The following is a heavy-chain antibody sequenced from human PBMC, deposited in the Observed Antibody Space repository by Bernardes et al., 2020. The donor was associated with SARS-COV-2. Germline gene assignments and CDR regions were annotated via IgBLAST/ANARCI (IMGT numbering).Heavy chain of an antibody. CDR1: GDSVSSTSAA. D-gene: IGHD2-21*01. CDR2: TYYRSKWYN. CDR3: ARGEISLGLFDY. V-gene: IGHV6-1*01. Sequence: SQTLSLTCAISGDSVSSTSAAWNWIRQSPSRGLEWLGRTYYRSKWYNDYEVSVKSRITINPDTSKNQFSLQLNSVTPEDTAVYYCARGEISLGLFDYWGQGTLVTVSS. J-gene: IGHJ4*02.